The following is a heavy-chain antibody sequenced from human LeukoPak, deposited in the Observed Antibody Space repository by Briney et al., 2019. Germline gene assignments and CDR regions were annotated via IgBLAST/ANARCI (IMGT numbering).Heavy chain of an antibody. D-gene: IGHD6-13*01. V-gene: IGHV3-30*01. CDR3: ARARRASIAAAGTW. J-gene: IGHJ4*02. CDR1: GFTFSSYA. CDR2: ISHDGSNK. Sequence: PGGSLRLSCAASGFTFSSYAMHWVRQAPGKGLEWVAVISHDGSNKYYADSVKGRFTISRDNSKNTLYLQMNSLRAEDTAVYYCARARRASIAAAGTWWGQGTLVTVSS.